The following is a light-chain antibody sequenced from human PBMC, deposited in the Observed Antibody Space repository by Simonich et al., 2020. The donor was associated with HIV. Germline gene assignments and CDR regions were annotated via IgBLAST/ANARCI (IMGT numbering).Light chain of an antibody. CDR1: IGSLASNY. CDR3: QSYDSSNVV. V-gene: IGLV6-57*03. J-gene: IGLJ2*01. CDR2: EDN. Sequence: NFMLTQPHSVSESPGKTVTISCTPSIGSLASNYVQWYQQRPRSAPTTGFYEDNQRPSGVPDRFSGSIDSSSNSASLTISGLKTEDEADYYCQSYDSSNVVFGGGTKLTVL.